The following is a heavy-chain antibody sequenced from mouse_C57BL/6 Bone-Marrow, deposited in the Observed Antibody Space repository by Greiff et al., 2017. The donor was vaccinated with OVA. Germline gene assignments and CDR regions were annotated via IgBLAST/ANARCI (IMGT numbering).Heavy chain of an antibody. V-gene: IGHV14-4*01. D-gene: IGHD6-5*01. J-gene: IGHJ2*01. CDR3: TTAYGY. CDR2: IDPENGDT. Sequence: EVKLMESGAELVRPGASVKLSCTASGFNIKDDYMHWVKQRPEQGLEWIGWIDPENGDTEYASKFQGKATITADTSSNTAYLQLSSLTSEDTAVYYCTTAYGYWGQGTTLTVSS. CDR1: GFNIKDDY.